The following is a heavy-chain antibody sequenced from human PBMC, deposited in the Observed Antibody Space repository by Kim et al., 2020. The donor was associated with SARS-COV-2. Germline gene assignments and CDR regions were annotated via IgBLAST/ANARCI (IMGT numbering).Heavy chain of an antibody. V-gene: IGHV5-51*01. D-gene: IGHD6-19*01. J-gene: IGHJ4*02. CDR1: GYSFTSYW. Sequence: GESLKISCKGSGYSFTSYWIGWVRQMPGKGLEWMGIIYPGDSDTRYSPSFQGQVTISADKSISTAYLQWSSLKASDTAMYYCARLVREYSSGWYRGGFEYYCENWGQGTLVTVSS. CDR2: IYPGDSDT. CDR3: ARLVREYSSGWYRGGFEYYCEN.